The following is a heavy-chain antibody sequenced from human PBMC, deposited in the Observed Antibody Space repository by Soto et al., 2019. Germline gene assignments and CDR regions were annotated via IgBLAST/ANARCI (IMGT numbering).Heavy chain of an antibody. J-gene: IGHJ5*02. V-gene: IGHV4-31*03. CDR1: GGSISSGVYY. CDR2: INYSGST. Sequence: QVQLQESGPGLVKPSQTLSLTCTVSGGSISSGVYYWSWIRQHPGKGLEWIGNINYSGSTYYNPSLQSRVTISEGPSKNPFSLKLSSLAAADTGVYYCAGVVHGFSGGSCYSFRFDPWGQGILVTVSS. CDR3: AGVVHGFSGGSCYSFRFDP. D-gene: IGHD2-15*01.